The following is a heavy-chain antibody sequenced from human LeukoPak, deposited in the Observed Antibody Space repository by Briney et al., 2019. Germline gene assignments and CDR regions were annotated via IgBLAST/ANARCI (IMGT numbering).Heavy chain of an antibody. Sequence: PGGSLRLSCAVSGFTFSDFEMNWVRQAPGKGPEWISYIGGSGSPTYYADSVKGRFTISRDNAKNSLFLQMNSLRAEDTAVYYCARLRSPTDYWGQGTLVTVSS. D-gene: IGHD4-17*01. CDR1: GFTFSDFE. J-gene: IGHJ4*02. CDR3: ARLRSPTDY. V-gene: IGHV3-48*03. CDR2: IGGSGSPT.